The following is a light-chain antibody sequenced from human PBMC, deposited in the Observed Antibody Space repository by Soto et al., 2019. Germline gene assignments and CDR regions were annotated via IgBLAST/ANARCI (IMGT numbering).Light chain of an antibody. CDR1: QGISSY. J-gene: IGKJ1*01. CDR2: DAS. V-gene: IGKV1-9*01. CDR3: QQLNSYPS. Sequence: IQLTQSPSSLSASVGDRVTITCRASQGISSYLAWYQQKPGKAPKLLIYDASTLQSGVPSRFSGSGSGTEFTLTISSLQPEDFATYYCQQLNSYPSFGQGTKVDNK.